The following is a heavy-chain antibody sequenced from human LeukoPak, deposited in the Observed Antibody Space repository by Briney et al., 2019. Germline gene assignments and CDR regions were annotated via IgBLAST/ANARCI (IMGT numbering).Heavy chain of an antibody. CDR3: ARVPYSSSWFRKAPDHYWYFDL. CDR2: IYTSGST. CDR1: GNSISSGDNY. J-gene: IGHJ2*01. V-gene: IGHV4-61*02. Sequence: QPSQTLSLTCTVSGNSISSGDNYWSWIRQPAGKGLEWIGRIYTSGSTNYNPSLKSRVTISGDTSKNQFSLKLSSVTAADTAVYYCARVPYSSSWFRKAPDHYWYFDLWGRGTLVTVSS. D-gene: IGHD6-13*01.